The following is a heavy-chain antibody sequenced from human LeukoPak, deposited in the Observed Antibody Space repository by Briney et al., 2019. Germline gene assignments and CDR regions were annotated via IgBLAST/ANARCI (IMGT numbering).Heavy chain of an antibody. J-gene: IGHJ4*02. CDR2: ISSNGGST. CDR3: ARSLVVVAAIAHAVTLDY. D-gene: IGHD2-15*01. V-gene: IGHV3-64*01. CDR1: GFTFSSYA. Sequence: GGSLRLSCAASGFTFSSYAMHWVRQAPGKGLEYVSAISSNGGSTYYANSVKGRFTISRGNSKNTLYLQMGSLRAEDMAVYYCARSLVVVAAIAHAVTLDYWGQGTLVTVSS.